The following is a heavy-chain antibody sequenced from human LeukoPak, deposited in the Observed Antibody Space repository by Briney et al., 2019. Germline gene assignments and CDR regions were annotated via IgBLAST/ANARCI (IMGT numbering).Heavy chain of an antibody. V-gene: IGHV3-21*01. D-gene: IGHD3-10*01. J-gene: IGHJ6*02. CDR3: ARGVPGIYYYGMDV. Sequence: GGSLRLSCAASGFTFSSYSMNWVRQAPGKGLEWVSSISSSSSYIYYADSVKGRFTISRDNAKNSLYLQMNSLRAEDTAVYYCARGVPGIYYYGMDVWGQGTTVTVSS. CDR1: GFTFSSYS. CDR2: ISSSSSYI.